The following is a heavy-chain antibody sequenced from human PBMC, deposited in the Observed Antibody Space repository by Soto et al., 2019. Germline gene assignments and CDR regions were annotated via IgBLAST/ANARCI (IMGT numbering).Heavy chain of an antibody. J-gene: IGHJ6*02. CDR1: GYTFTSYY. CDR2: INPSGGST. CDR3: ARANSNPYYYYGMDV. Sequence: QVQLVQSGAEVKKPGASVKVSCKASGYTFTSYYMHWVRQAPGQGLEWMGIINPSGGSTSYAQKFQRRVTMTRDTSTSTVYMELSSLRSEDTAVYYCARANSNPYYYYGMDVWRQGPTVTVSS. V-gene: IGHV1-46*01. D-gene: IGHD4-4*01.